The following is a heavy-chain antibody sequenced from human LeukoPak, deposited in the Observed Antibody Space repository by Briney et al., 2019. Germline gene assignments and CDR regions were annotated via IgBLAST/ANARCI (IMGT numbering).Heavy chain of an antibody. J-gene: IGHJ4*02. Sequence: ASVKVSCKASGYTFSGYYIHWVRQAPGQGLEWMGWINPNSGGTNYAQRFQGRVTMTRDTSISTAYMDLSRLRPDDTAVYYCARVYYGSGLTKFDYWGQGTLVTVSS. CDR2: INPNSGGT. CDR3: ARVYYGSGLTKFDY. CDR1: GYTFSGYY. D-gene: IGHD3-10*01. V-gene: IGHV1-2*02.